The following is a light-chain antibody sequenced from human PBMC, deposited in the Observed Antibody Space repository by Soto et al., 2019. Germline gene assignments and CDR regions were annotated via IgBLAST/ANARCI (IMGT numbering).Light chain of an antibody. CDR2: DVT. Sequence: QSALTQPRSVSGSPGQSGTISCTGTSSDVDDYNYVSWYQQHPDTAPKLMIYDVTKRPSGVPDRFSGSKSGNTASLTISGLQAEDEADYYCCSYAGGYVFEVIFGGGTKVTV. CDR3: CSYAGGYVFEVI. V-gene: IGLV2-11*01. CDR1: SSDVDDYNY. J-gene: IGLJ2*01.